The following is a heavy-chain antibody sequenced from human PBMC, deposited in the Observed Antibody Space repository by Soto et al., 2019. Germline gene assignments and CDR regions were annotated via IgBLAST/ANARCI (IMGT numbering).Heavy chain of an antibody. D-gene: IGHD3-10*01. V-gene: IGHV1-24*01. CDR2: FDPEDGET. Sequence: ASVKVSCKVSGYTLTELSMHWVRQAPGKGLEWMGGFDPEDGETIYAQKFQGRVTMTEDTSTDTAYMELSSLRSEDTAVYYCSTPYGSGSYSNWFDPWGQGTLVTVSS. CDR3: STPYGSGSYSNWFDP. CDR1: GYTLTELS. J-gene: IGHJ5*02.